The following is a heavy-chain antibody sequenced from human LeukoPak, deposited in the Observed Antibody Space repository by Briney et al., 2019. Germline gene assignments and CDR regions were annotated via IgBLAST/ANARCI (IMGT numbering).Heavy chain of an antibody. CDR3: ALSSIHKDYYFGMDV. CDR1: GFPFSSDA. D-gene: IGHD2-2*01. Sequence: GGSLRLSCAGSGFPFSSDAMNWVRQAPGKGLEWVASISGSTGSTQYADSVKGRFTVSRDNSKNTLYLQMNSLRADDTAVYHCALSSIHKDYYFGMDVWGQGTTVTVSS. V-gene: IGHV3-23*01. J-gene: IGHJ6*02. CDR2: ISGSTGST.